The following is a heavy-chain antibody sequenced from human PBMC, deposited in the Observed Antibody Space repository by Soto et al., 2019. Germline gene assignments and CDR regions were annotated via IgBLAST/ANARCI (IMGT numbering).Heavy chain of an antibody. Sequence: GGSLRLSCAASGFTFDDYAMHWVRQAPGKGLEWVSGISWNSGSIGYADSVKGRFTISRDNAKNSLYLQMNSLRAEDTALYYCAKGTEYSSSSGYYYGMDVWGQGTTVTV. V-gene: IGHV3-9*01. J-gene: IGHJ6*02. CDR1: GFTFDDYA. D-gene: IGHD6-6*01. CDR3: AKGTEYSSSSGYYYGMDV. CDR2: ISWNSGSI.